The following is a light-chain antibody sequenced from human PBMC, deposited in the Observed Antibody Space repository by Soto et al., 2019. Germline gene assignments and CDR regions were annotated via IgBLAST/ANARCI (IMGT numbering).Light chain of an antibody. CDR3: SSYTTSNTWV. CDR1: SSDVGGYNS. Sequence: QSALTQPASVSGSPGQSITISCTGTSSDVGGYNSVSWYQQYPGKAPKLMIYKVSNRPSGLSNRFSGSKSGNTASLTISGLQAEDEADYYCSSYTTSNTWVFGGGTKLTVL. CDR2: KVS. V-gene: IGLV2-14*01. J-gene: IGLJ3*02.